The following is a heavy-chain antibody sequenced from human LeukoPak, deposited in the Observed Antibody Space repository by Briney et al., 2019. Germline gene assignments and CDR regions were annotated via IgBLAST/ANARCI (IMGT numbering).Heavy chain of an antibody. CDR2: ISSSGSTI. CDR1: GFTFSSYS. J-gene: IGHJ4*02. CDR3: ARVGYGGNSQYFDY. V-gene: IGHV3-48*04. D-gene: IGHD4-23*01. Sequence: PGGSLRLSCAASGFTFSSYSMNWVRQAPGKGLEWVSYISSSGSTIYYADSVKGRFTISRDNAKNSLYLQMNSLRAEDTAVYHCARVGYGGNSQYFDYWGQGTLVTVSS.